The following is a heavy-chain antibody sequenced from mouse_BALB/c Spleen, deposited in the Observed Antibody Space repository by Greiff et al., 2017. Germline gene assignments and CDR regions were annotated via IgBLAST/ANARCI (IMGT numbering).Heavy chain of an antibody. V-gene: IGHV5-6-5*01. Sequence: EVKVVESGGGLVKPGGSLKLSCAASGITFSSYAMSWVRQTPEKRLEWVASISSGGSTYYPDSVKGRFTISRDNARNILYLQMSSLRSEDTAMYYCARGDYFDYWGQGTTLTVSS. J-gene: IGHJ2*01. CDR3: ARGDYFDY. CDR1: GITFSSYA. CDR2: ISSGGST.